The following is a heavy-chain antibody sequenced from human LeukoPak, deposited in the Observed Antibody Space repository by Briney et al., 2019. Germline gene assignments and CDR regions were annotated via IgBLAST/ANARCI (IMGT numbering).Heavy chain of an antibody. D-gene: IGHD3-9*01. J-gene: IGHJ4*02. V-gene: IGHV3-21*01. CDR2: IDYDSSHI. CDR1: GFTFSNYA. CDR3: ARDPLRYLRVGHYDY. Sequence: GGSLRLSCAASGFTFSNYAMNWVRQVPGKGLEWVSSIDYDSSHIYCAASVRGRFTISRDNARNSVYLQMNSLRVEDTAVYYCARDPLRYLRVGHYDYWGQGTLVAVSS.